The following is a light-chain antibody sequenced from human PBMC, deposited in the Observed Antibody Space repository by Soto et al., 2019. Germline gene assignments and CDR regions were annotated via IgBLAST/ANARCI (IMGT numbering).Light chain of an antibody. J-gene: IGLJ1*01. V-gene: IGLV2-8*01. CDR2: EVS. Sequence: QSLLTQPPSASGSPGQSVTIFCTGTSSDVGGYNYVSWYQQHPGKAPKLMIYEVSKRPSGVPDRFSGSKSGNTASLTVSGLQAEDEADYYCSSYAGSNNLGVFGTGTKVTVL. CDR1: SSDVGGYNY. CDR3: SSYAGSNNLGV.